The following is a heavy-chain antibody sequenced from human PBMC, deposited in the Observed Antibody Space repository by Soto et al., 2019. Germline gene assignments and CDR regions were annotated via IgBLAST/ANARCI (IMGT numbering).Heavy chain of an antibody. D-gene: IGHD2-2*01. CDR3: ARDSCSNTSCAANY. Sequence: EVQLVESGGGLVQPGGSLRLSCAASGFTFSRSAMNWVRQAPGKGLEWISHISSSSSSIYYADSVKGRFTISRDNAKRSLYLQMNSLRDEDTAVYYCARDSCSNTSCAANYWGQGTLVTVSS. V-gene: IGHV3-48*02. CDR2: ISSSSSSI. J-gene: IGHJ4*02. CDR1: GFTFSRSA.